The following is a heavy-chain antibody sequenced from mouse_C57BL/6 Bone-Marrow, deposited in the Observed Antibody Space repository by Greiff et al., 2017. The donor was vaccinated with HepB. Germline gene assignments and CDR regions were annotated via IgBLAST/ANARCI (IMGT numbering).Heavy chain of an antibody. CDR1: GFTFSSYT. J-gene: IGHJ3*01. V-gene: IGHV5-9*01. Sequence: EVQLVESGGGLVKPGGSLKLSCAASGFTFSSYTMSWVRQTPEKRLEWVATISGGGGNTYYPDSVKGRFTISRDNAKNTLYLQMSSLRSEDTALYYCARQRRQLRPFAYWGQGTLVTVSA. D-gene: IGHD3-2*02. CDR2: ISGGGGNT. CDR3: ARQRRQLRPFAY.